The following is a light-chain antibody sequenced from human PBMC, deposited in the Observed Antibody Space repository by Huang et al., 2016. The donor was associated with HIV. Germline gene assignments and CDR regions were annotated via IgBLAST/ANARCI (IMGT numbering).Light chain of an antibody. J-gene: IGKJ2*01. CDR2: SAS. V-gene: IGKV1-39*01. Sequence: DIQITQSPSSLSASVGDRVIITCRTSQDVKKYLNWYQQKPGKAPKLLISSASNLNLQSGVPATFSGGGSGTNFTLTISSLQPEDSATYYCQQSARTPRTFGQGTKLEI. CDR3: QQSARTPRT. CDR1: QDVKKY.